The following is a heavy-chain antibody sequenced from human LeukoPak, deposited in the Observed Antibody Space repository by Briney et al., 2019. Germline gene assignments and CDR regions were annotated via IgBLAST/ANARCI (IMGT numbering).Heavy chain of an antibody. CDR3: ARHRSYYFDY. CDR2: IYYSGRT. CDR1: GGSISSYY. D-gene: IGHD3-10*01. Sequence: SETLSLTCTVSGGSISSYYWSWIRQPPGKGLEWIGYIYYSGRTNYNPSPKSRVTISVDTSKNQFSLKLSSVTAADTAVYYCARHRSYYFDYWGQGTLVTVSS. V-gene: IGHV4-59*01. J-gene: IGHJ4*02.